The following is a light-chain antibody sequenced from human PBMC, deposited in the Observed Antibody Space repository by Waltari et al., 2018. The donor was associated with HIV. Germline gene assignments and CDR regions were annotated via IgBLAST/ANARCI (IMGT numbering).Light chain of an antibody. V-gene: IGLV1-44*01. CDR1: SSNIGSKS. CDR2: SDN. Sequence: QSVLTQPPSASGTPGQRVTISCSGTSSNIGSKSVNWFQQVPGTAPKLLMYSDNQRPSGVPDRFSGSKSGTSASLAISGLQSEDEADYYCAAWDDSLDAWVFGGGTRLTVL. J-gene: IGLJ3*02. CDR3: AAWDDSLDAWV.